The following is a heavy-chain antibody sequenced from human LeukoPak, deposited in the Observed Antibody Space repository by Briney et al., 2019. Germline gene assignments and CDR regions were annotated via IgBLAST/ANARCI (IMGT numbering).Heavy chain of an antibody. D-gene: IGHD6-19*01. CDR2: INTDGTVT. V-gene: IGHV3-74*01. CDR3: ATKQWLAPPPDS. CDR1: GFTFSKYW. Sequence: PGGSLRLSCAASGFTFSKYWMLWVRQAPGKGLESVSRINTDGTVTTYADSVNGRLTVSRDKADNTMFLQMNSVRDEDTAVYYCATKQWLAPPPDSWGQGTPVTVSS. J-gene: IGHJ4*02.